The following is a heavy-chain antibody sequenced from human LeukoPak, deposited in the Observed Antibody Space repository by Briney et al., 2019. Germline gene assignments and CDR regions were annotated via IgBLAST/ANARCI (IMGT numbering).Heavy chain of an antibody. CDR1: GYTFTSYG. CDR2: ISAYNGNT. J-gene: IGHJ4*02. Sequence: ASVTVSCTAAGYTFTSYGISWVRQAPGQGLEWMGWISAYNGNTNYAQKLQGRVTMTTDTSTSTAYMELRSLRSDDTAVYYCAIDDYGDYGGPDYWVQGTLVTVSS. CDR3: AIDDYGDYGGPDY. D-gene: IGHD4-17*01. V-gene: IGHV1-18*01.